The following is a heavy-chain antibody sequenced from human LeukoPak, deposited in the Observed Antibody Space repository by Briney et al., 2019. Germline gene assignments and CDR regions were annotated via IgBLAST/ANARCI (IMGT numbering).Heavy chain of an antibody. CDR2: INPNSGGT. CDR3: ARDWSGSYSTRLNY. Sequence: ASVKVSCKASGYTFTGYYMHWVRQAPGQGLEWMGWINPNSGGTNYAQKFQGRVTMTRDTSISTAYMELSRLRSDDTAVYYCARDWSGSYSTRLNYWGQGTLVTVSS. CDR1: GYTFTGYY. D-gene: IGHD1-26*01. J-gene: IGHJ4*02. V-gene: IGHV1-2*02.